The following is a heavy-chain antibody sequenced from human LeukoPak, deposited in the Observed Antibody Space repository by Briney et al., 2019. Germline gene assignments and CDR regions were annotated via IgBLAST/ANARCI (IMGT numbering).Heavy chain of an antibody. V-gene: IGHV3-7*01. Sequence: GGSLRLSCAASGFTFSSYWMSWVRQAPGKGLEWVASVKQDGSEKYSVDSVRGRFTIPRDNVKNSLYLQMNSLRAEDTAVYYCARDFNWNLDYWGQGTLVTVPS. CDR1: GFTFSSYW. D-gene: IGHD1-20*01. CDR3: ARDFNWNLDY. CDR2: VKQDGSEK. J-gene: IGHJ4*02.